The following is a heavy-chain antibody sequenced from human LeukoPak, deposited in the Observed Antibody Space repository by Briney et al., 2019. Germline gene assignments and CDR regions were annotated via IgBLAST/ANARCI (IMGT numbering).Heavy chain of an antibody. D-gene: IGHD2-15*01. CDR2: IKDSGSRT. J-gene: IGHJ4*02. Sequence: ASVKVSCKASVYTFTNYFTHWVRQAPGQGLEWVGIIKDSGSRTIYAQNFQGRVTMTSDTSTSTVYMELSSLTSEDTAVYYCATERPHSCYFNYWGQGSLVTVSS. CDR3: ATERPHSCYFNY. V-gene: IGHV1-46*01. CDR1: VYTFTNYF.